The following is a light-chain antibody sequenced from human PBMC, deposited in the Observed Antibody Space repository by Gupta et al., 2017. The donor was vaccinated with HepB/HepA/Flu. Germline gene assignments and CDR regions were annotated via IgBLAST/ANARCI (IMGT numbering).Light chain of an antibody. CDR3: CSYAGSYAWV. J-gene: IGLJ3*02. CDR1: SSDVGAYNY. V-gene: IGLV2-11*01. CDR2: DVN. Sequence: QSALTQPRSVSGSPGQSVPISCTGTSSDVGAYNYVSWYQEHPGKAPKLMSYDVNKRPLGVPARFSGSKSDNTASLTISGLQAEDEADYYCCSYAGSYAWVFGGGTKLTVL.